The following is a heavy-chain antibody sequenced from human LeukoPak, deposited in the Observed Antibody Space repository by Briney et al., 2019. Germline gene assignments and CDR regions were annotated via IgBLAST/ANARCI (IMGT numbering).Heavy chain of an antibody. CDR3: ARVEEGYGSGRRGNFYYYYMDV. CDR1: GGSISSYY. CDR2: IYYSGST. V-gene: IGHV4-59*01. D-gene: IGHD3-10*01. Sequence: PSETLSLTCTVSGGSISSYYWSWIRQPPGKGLEWIGYIYYSGSTNYNPSLKSRVTISVDTSKNQFSLKLSSVTTADTAVYYCARVEEGYGSGRRGNFYYYYMDVWGKGTTVTISS. J-gene: IGHJ6*03.